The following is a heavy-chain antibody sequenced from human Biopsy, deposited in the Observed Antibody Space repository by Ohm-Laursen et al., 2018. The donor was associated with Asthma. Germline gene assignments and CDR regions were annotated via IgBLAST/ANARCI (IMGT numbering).Heavy chain of an antibody. Sequence: ASVKVSCKASGCPFTDYYVHWVRQAPGQGLEWMGRIDPNSGGTNYAQKFLGRVTMTRDTSVNTAFMVLSRLRSDDTAVYYCARIKIRIGAGTDRYFDLWGRGTLVTVSS. CDR1: GCPFTDYY. J-gene: IGHJ2*01. CDR3: ARIKIRIGAGTDRYFDL. D-gene: IGHD3-16*01. CDR2: IDPNSGGT. V-gene: IGHV1-2*06.